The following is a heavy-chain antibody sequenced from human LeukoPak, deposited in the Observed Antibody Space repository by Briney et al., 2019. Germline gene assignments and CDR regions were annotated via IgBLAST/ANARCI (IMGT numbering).Heavy chain of an antibody. CDR3: ARGFSSSWYAYFPH. J-gene: IGHJ1*01. Sequence: ASVKVSCKASGYTFTGYYMHWVRQAPGQGLEWMGWINPNSGGTNYAQKFQGRVTMTRDTSISTAYMELSRLRSDGTAVYYCARGFSSSWYAYFPHWGQGTLVTVSS. V-gene: IGHV1-2*02. CDR2: INPNSGGT. D-gene: IGHD6-13*01. CDR1: GYTFTGYY.